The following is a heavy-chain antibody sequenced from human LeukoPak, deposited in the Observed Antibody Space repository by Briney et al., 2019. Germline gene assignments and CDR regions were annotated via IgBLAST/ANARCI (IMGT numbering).Heavy chain of an antibody. CDR1: GYSISSGDW. D-gene: IGHD2-2*01. CDR3: ASLPAANGDYFDY. Sequence: SETLSLTCAVSGYSISSGDWWGWIRQPPGKGLEWIGYIYSGGNTHYNPSLKSRVTISVDTSKNQFSLKLSSVTAADTAVYYCASLPAANGDYFDYWGQGTLVTVSS. CDR2: IYSGGNT. J-gene: IGHJ4*02. V-gene: IGHV4-28*01.